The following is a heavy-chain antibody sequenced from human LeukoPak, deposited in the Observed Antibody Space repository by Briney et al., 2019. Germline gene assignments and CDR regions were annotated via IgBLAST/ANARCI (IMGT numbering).Heavy chain of an antibody. Sequence: SETLSLTCTVSGGSISSSSYYWGWIRQPPGKGLEWIGSIYYSGSTYYNPSLKSRVTISVDTSKNQFSLKLSSVTAADTAVYYCASQRDFSYYFDYWGQGTLVTVSS. J-gene: IGHJ4*02. D-gene: IGHD3-3*01. V-gene: IGHV4-39*01. CDR2: IYYSGST. CDR3: ASQRDFSYYFDY. CDR1: GGSISSSSYY.